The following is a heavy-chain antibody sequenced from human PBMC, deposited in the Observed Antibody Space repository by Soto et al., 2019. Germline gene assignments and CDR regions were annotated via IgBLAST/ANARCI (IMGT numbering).Heavy chain of an antibody. CDR1: GFTFSSYA. Sequence: WGSLRLSCAASGFTFSSYAMSWVRQAPGKGLEWVSAISGSGGSTYYADSVKGRFTISRDNSKNTLYLQMNSLRAEDTAVYYSARQVVVVPAAFFYYYYMDVWGKGTTVTVS. CDR2: ISGSGGST. V-gene: IGHV3-23*01. D-gene: IGHD2-2*01. J-gene: IGHJ6*03. CDR3: ARQVVVVPAAFFYYYYMDV.